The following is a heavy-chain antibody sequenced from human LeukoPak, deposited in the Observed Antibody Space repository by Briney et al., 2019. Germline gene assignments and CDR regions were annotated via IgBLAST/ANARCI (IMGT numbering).Heavy chain of an antibody. Sequence: PGGSLRLSCAASGFTFSSYSMNWVRQAPGKGLEWVSSISSSSSYIYYADSVKGRFTISRDNAKNSLYLQMNSLRAEDTAVYYCAKAWESSGWYPFDYWGQGTLVTVSS. J-gene: IGHJ4*02. CDR3: AKAWESSGWYPFDY. CDR1: GFTFSSYS. V-gene: IGHV3-21*04. CDR2: ISSSSSYI. D-gene: IGHD6-19*01.